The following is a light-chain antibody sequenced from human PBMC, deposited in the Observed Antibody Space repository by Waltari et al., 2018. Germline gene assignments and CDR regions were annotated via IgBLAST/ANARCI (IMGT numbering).Light chain of an antibody. CDR1: QSLLDSENGKTY. Sequence: IVMTQSPLPPPSTLGEPASTSCTSSQSLLDSENGKTYLDWYLQKPGQSPQLLIYEVSNRASGVPDRFSGSGSDTDFTLKISRVEAEDVGVYYCMQAIEYPFTFGPGTKLDIK. V-gene: IGKV2-40*01. CDR2: EVS. CDR3: MQAIEYPFT. J-gene: IGKJ3*01.